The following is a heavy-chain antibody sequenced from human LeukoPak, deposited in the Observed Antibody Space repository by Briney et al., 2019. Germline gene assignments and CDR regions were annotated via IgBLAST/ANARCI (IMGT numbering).Heavy chain of an antibody. V-gene: IGHV4-59*01. CDR1: GGSISNYY. J-gene: IGHJ3*01. CDR3: ARWPLTNLAFDV. Sequence: SETLSLTCTVSGGSISNYYWSWIRQPPGKGLEWIAYIYSTGSAIYNPSLRSRVTISVDTSKNQFSLKLSSVTAADTAVYFCARWPLTNLAFDVWGQGTMVTVSS. CDR2: IYSTGSA. D-gene: IGHD2-8*01.